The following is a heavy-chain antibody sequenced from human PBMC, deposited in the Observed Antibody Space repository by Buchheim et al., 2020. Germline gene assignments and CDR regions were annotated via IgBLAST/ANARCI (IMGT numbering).Heavy chain of an antibody. CDR3: GKSSSSWSIDY. V-gene: IGHV3-30*04. J-gene: IGHJ4*02. Sequence: QVQLVESGGGVVQPGRSLRLSCAASGFTFSSYAMHWVRQAPGKGLEWVAVISYDGSNKYYADSVKGRFTISRDNSKNTLYLQMNSLRAEDTAVYYWGKSSSSWSIDYWGQGTL. CDR1: GFTFSSYA. CDR2: ISYDGSNK. D-gene: IGHD6-13*01.